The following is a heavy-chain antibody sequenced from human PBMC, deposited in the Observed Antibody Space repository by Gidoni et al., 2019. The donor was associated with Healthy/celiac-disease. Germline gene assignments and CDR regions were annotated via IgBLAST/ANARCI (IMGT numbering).Heavy chain of an antibody. J-gene: IGHJ3*02. Sequence: EVQLVESGGGLVQPGGSLRLSCAASGFTFSSYEMNWVRQAPGKGLEWVSYISSSGSTIYYADSVKGRFTISRDNAKNSLYLQMNSLRAEDTAVYYCARDGPDPGILPWADAFDIWGQGTMVTVSS. D-gene: IGHD3-10*01. V-gene: IGHV3-48*03. CDR1: GFTFSSYE. CDR3: ARDGPDPGILPWADAFDI. CDR2: ISSSGSTI.